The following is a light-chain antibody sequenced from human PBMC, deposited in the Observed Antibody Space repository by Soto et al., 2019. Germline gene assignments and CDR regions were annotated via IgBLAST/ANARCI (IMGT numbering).Light chain of an antibody. CDR1: SSDICSSDH. Sequence: QSALTQPASVSDSPGQSITISCIGTSSDICSSDHVSWHQQHPGRAPKLIIYDVYNRPSGVSHRFSSSKTGNTASLIISGLQAEDEADYYGSSYTSTTAYVFGSGTKLTV. J-gene: IGLJ1*01. V-gene: IGLV2-14*03. CDR3: SSYTSTTAYV. CDR2: DVY.